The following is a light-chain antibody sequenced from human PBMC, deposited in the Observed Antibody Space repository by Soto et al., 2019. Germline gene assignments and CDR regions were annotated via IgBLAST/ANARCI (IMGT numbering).Light chain of an antibody. V-gene: IGKV1-12*01. Sequence: DIQLTQSPSSVSASVGDRVNITCRASQGITNWLAWYQQKPGKAPKXLIYAASGLPSGVPSRFSGSGSGTDFTLTISSLQPEDVATYYCQQANSFPLTLGGGTKVDIK. CDR3: QQANSFPLT. CDR1: QGITNW. J-gene: IGKJ4*01. CDR2: AAS.